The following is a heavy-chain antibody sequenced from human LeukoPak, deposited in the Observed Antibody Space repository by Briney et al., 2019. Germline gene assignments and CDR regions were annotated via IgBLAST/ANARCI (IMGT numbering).Heavy chain of an antibody. CDR3: ARAHMVRGVRYNWFDP. CDR1: GGSFTSDY. Sequence: PSETLSLTCTVSGGSFTSDYWAWVRQSRQPPGKGLEWIGYIFFTGTTNYNPSLSSRVTFSVDTSKNQFSLKLSSVTAADTAVYYCARAHMVRGVRYNWFDPWGQGTLVTVSS. J-gene: IGHJ5*02. CDR2: IFFTGTT. D-gene: IGHD3-10*01. V-gene: IGHV4-4*08.